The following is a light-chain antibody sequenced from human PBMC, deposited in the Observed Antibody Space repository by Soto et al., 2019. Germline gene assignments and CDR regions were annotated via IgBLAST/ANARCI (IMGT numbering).Light chain of an antibody. V-gene: IGKV1-39*01. CDR1: RDIDNY. J-gene: IGKJ3*01. CDR2: DAS. Sequence: IQMTQSPSSLSASVGDRVTITCQASRDIDNYLNWYQQKPGKAPNLLIYDASSLETGVPLRFSGSRSGTDFTLTISSLQPEDFATYYCQQSYSTLFTFGPGTKVDIK. CDR3: QQSYSTLFT.